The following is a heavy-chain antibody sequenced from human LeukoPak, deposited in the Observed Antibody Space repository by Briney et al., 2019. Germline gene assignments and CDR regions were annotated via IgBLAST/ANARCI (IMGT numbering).Heavy chain of an antibody. V-gene: IGHV4-59*08. CDR2: IYYSGST. D-gene: IGHD4-17*01. CDR3: ARHDATVTTWRSVDY. Sequence: SETLSLTCTLSGGSISSYYWSWIRQPPGKGLAWIGYIYYSGSTNYNPSLKSRVTLSVDTSKNQFSLKLSSVTAADTAVYYCARHDATVTTWRSVDYWGQGTLVTVSS. J-gene: IGHJ4*02. CDR1: GGSISSYY.